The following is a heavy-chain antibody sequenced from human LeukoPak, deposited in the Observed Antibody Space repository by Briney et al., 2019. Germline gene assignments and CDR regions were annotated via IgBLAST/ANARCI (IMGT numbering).Heavy chain of an antibody. J-gene: IGHJ4*02. V-gene: IGHV4-30-4*01. D-gene: IGHD3-3*01. CDR3: ALGISSRPYYDFWSGYPWRYDY. CDR1: GGSISSSSYY. CDR2: IYYSGST. Sequence: SETLSLTCTVSGGSISSSSYYWSWIRQPPGKGLEWIGYIYYSGSTYYNPSLKSRVTISVDTSKNQFSLKLSSVTAADTAVYYCALGISSRPYYDFWSGYPWRYDYWGQGTLVTVSS.